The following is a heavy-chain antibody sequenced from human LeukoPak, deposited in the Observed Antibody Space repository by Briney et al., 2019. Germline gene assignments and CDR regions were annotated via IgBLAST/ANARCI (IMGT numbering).Heavy chain of an antibody. CDR2: VIPIFGTA. CDR3: ARLRCSSTSCYTGAPFDY. V-gene: IGHV1-69*05. Sequence: SVTVSCKASGGTFSSYAISWVRQAPGQGLEWMGGVIPIFGTANYAQKFQGRVTITTDESTSTAYMELSSLRSEDTAVYYCARLRCSSTSCYTGAPFDYWGQGTLVTVSS. D-gene: IGHD2-2*02. J-gene: IGHJ4*02. CDR1: GGTFSSYA.